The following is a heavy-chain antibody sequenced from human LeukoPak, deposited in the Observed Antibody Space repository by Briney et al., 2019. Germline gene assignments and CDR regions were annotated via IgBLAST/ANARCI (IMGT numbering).Heavy chain of an antibody. CDR1: GFTVSSNY. Sequence: GGSLRLSCAASGFTVSSNYMSWVRQAPGKGLEWVSVIYSGGSTYYADSVKGRFTISRDNSKNTLYLQMNGLRAEDTAVYYCAREAIVGATTEYYFDYWGQGTLVTVSS. V-gene: IGHV3-53*01. CDR3: AREAIVGATTEYYFDY. CDR2: IYSGGST. D-gene: IGHD1-26*01. J-gene: IGHJ4*02.